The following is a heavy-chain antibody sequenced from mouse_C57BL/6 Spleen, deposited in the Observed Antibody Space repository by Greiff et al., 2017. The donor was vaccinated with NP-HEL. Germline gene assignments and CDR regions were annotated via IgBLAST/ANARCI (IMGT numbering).Heavy chain of an antibody. Sequence: EVKLVESEGGLVQPGSSMKLSCTASGFTFSDYYMAWVRQVPEKGLEWVANINYDGSSTYYLDSLKSRFIISRDNAKNILYLQMSSLKSEDTATYYCARDRGIYYDYDGGYFDYWGQGTTLTVSS. J-gene: IGHJ2*01. CDR3: ARDRGIYYDYDGGYFDY. V-gene: IGHV5-16*01. D-gene: IGHD2-4*01. CDR2: INYDGSST. CDR1: GFTFSDYY.